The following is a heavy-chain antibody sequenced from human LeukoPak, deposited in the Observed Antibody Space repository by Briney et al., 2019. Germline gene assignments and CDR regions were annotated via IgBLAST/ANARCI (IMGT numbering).Heavy chain of an antibody. Sequence: SETLSLTCAVYGGSFSGYYWSWIRQPPGKGLEWIGEINHSGSTNYNPSLKSRVTISVDTSKNQFSLKLSSVTAADTAVYYCARGENYDILTGYYRSGLWFDPWGQGTLVTVSS. CDR3: ARGENYDILTGYYRSGLWFDP. CDR2: INHSGST. V-gene: IGHV4-34*01. D-gene: IGHD3-9*01. J-gene: IGHJ5*02. CDR1: GGSFSGYY.